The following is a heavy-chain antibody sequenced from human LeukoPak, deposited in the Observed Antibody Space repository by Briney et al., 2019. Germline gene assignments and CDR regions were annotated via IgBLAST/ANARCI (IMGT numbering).Heavy chain of an antibody. J-gene: IGHJ4*02. Sequence: GGSLRLSCAASGFTLSNAWMNWVRQAPSKGLEWVGLIKSKANGETRDYAAPVKGRFTISRDNSKNTLYLQMNSLRAEDTAVYYCARRAGAYSHPYDYWGQGTLVTVSS. CDR3: ARRAGAYSHPYDY. CDR2: IKSKANGETR. D-gene: IGHD4/OR15-4a*01. V-gene: IGHV3-15*01. CDR1: GFTLSNAW.